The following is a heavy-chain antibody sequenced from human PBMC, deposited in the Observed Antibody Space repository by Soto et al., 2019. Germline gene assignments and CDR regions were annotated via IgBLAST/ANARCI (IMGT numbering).Heavy chain of an antibody. J-gene: IGHJ3*02. Sequence: ASVKVSCKTSGYTFIGYYMHWVRQAPGQGLEWMGWINPNSGATNYAQKFQGRVTMAGDTSISTAYMELSRLRSDDTAVYYCARESNIVVVPAAINAFDIWGQGTMVTVSS. CDR2: INPNSGAT. CDR1: GYTFIGYY. V-gene: IGHV1-2*02. D-gene: IGHD2-2*02. CDR3: ARESNIVVVPAAINAFDI.